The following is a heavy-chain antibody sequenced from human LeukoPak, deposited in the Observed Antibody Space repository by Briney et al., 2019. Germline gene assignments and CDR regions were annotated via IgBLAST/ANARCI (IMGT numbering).Heavy chain of an antibody. D-gene: IGHD3-10*01. V-gene: IGHV1-3*01. CDR2: INAGNGNT. CDR3: ARETITMVRGVRKNFDY. Sequence: VASVKVSCKASGYTFTSYAMHWVRQAPGQRLEWMGWINAGNGNTKYSQKFQGRVTITRDTSASTAYMELSSLRSEDTAVYYCARETITMVRGVRKNFDYWGQGTLVTVSS. CDR1: GYTFTSYA. J-gene: IGHJ4*02.